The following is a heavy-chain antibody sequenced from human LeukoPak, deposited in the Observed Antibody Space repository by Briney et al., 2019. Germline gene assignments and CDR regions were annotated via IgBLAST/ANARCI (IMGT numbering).Heavy chain of an antibody. J-gene: IGHJ4*02. CDR3: VRQQSGNWNDVGLDY. D-gene: IGHD1-1*01. CDR1: GGSFSDYH. V-gene: IGHV4-34*01. CDR2: VNHSGST. Sequence: PSETLSLTCAVYGGSFSDYHWSRIRQPPGKGLEWIGEVNHSGSTNYNPSLKSRVTISVDTSKNQFSLKLSSVTAADTAVYYCVRQQSGNWNDVGLDYWGQGTLVTVSS.